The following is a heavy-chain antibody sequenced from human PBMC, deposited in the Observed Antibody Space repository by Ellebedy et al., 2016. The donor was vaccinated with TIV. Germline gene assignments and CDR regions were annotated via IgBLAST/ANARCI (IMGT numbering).Heavy chain of an antibody. CDR3: AKSGTYSSSSGWFDP. V-gene: IGHV3-9*01. Sequence: SLKISXAASGFSFSDYSMHWVRQAPGKGLVWVFSISWNSGTIGYADSVKGRFTISRDDAKNSLYLQMNSLRPEDTAFYYCAKSGTYSSSSGWFDPWGQGTLVTVSS. CDR1: GFSFSDYS. CDR2: ISWNSGTI. J-gene: IGHJ5*02. D-gene: IGHD2-2*01.